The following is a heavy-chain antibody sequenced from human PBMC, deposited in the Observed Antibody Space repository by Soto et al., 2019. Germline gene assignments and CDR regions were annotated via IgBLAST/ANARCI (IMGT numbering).Heavy chain of an antibody. V-gene: IGHV4-31*03. D-gene: IGHD3-3*01. Sequence: QVQLQESGPGLVKPSQTLSLTCTVSGGSISSGGYYWSWIRQHPGKGLEWIGYIYYRGSTYYNPFIKSRVTTSVDTCMNPFAVKLSSVTAAYTAVYYCASFTYYDFWSGYPDDAFDIWCQGTMVTVAS. CDR1: GGSISSGGYY. CDR2: IYYRGST. J-gene: IGHJ3*02. CDR3: ASFTYYDFWSGYPDDAFDI.